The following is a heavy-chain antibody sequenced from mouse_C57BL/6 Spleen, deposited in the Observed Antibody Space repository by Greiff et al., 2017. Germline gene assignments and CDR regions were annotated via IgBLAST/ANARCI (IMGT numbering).Heavy chain of an antibody. J-gene: IGHJ4*01. D-gene: IGHD1-1*01. Sequence: VQLQQSGAELVKPGASVKISCKASGYAFSSYWMNWVKQRPGKGLEWIGQIYPGDGDTNYNGKFKGKATLTADKSSSTAYMQLSSLTSEDSAVYFCARKDITTVVGDYYAMDYWGQGTSVTVSS. CDR1: GYAFSSYW. CDR2: IYPGDGDT. V-gene: IGHV1-80*01. CDR3: ARKDITTVVGDYYAMDY.